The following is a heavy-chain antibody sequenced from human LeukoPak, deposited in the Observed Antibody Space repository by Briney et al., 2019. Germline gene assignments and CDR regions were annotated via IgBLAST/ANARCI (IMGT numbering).Heavy chain of an antibody. D-gene: IGHD2-2*01. CDR3: ARDREDIVVVPAAYPTNWFDP. J-gene: IGHJ5*02. CDR1: GDTFSSYA. Sequence: ASVKVSCKASGDTFSSYAISWVRQAPGQGLEWMGRIIPILGIANYAQKFQGRVTITADKSTSTAYMELSSLRSEDTAVYYCARDREDIVVVPAAYPTNWFDPWAREPWSPSPQ. V-gene: IGHV1-69*04. CDR2: IIPILGIA.